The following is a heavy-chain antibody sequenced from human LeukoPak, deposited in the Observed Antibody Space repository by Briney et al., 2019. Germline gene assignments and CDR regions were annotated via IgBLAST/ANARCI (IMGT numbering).Heavy chain of an antibody. CDR2: INTNTGNP. D-gene: IGHD2-2*01. V-gene: IGHV7-4-1*02. Sequence: RGASVKVSCKASGYSITNYAILWVRQAPGQGLEWMGWINTNTGNPTYGQGFTGRFVFSLDTSVNTAYLQISSLKADDTAMYYCARALPGCGSTNCYGLDYWGQGTLVTVSS. CDR1: GYSITNYA. CDR3: ARALPGCGSTNCYGLDY. J-gene: IGHJ4*02.